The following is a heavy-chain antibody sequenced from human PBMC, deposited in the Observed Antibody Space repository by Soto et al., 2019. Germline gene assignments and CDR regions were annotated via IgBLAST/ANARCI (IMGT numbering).Heavy chain of an antibody. CDR2: ISYDGSNK. D-gene: IGHD4-17*01. CDR1: GFTYSSYA. J-gene: IGHJ4*02. V-gene: IGHV3-30-3*01. Sequence: QVQLVESGGGVVQPGRSLRLSCAASGFTYSSYAMHWVHQAPGKGLEWVAVISYDGSNKYYADSVKGRFTISRDNSKNTLYLQMNSLRAEDTAVYYCARDLLDYGGNGGYWGQGTLVTVSS. CDR3: ARDLLDYGGNGGY.